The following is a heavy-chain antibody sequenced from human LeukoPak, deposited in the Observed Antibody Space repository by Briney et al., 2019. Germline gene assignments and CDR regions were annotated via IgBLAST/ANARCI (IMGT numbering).Heavy chain of an antibody. CDR1: GYTFTTYY. Sequence: ASVKVSCKASGYTFTTYYMHWVRQAPGRGLEWMGLVKPSGGTTIYAQKFQDRVTMTRDTSTGTVYMELSSLTSEDTAVYFCARVEGKAATMGDWGQGTLVTVSS. CDR2: VKPSGGTT. V-gene: IGHV1-46*01. D-gene: IGHD5-12*01. CDR3: ARVEGKAATMGD. J-gene: IGHJ4*02.